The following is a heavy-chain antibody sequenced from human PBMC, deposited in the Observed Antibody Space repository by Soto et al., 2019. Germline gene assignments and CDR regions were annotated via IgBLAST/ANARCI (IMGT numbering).Heavy chain of an antibody. CDR3: APDSPDFWSGSDLYYYYYYGMDV. CDR1: GFTFTGSA. J-gene: IGHJ6*02. D-gene: IGHD3-3*01. Sequence: GASVKVSGKASGFTFTGSAVQWVRQARGQRLAWVGWIVVGSGNTNYAQKFQERVTITRDMSTSTAYIELSSLRSEDTAVYYCAPDSPDFWSGSDLYYYYYYGMDVWGQGTTVTVSS. V-gene: IGHV1-58*01. CDR2: IVVGSGNT.